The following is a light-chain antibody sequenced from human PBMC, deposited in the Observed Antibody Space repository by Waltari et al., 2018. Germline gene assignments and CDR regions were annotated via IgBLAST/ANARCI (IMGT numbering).Light chain of an antibody. CDR2: TAS. Sequence: DIQLTQSPSTLSASVGDRVTTTCRASQSITSWLAWYQQKPGKAPQLLIYTASSLESGDPSRFTRSGSGTEFTLTISSLQPDDFATYYCQQYNSYSRFTFGPGTKVDIK. J-gene: IGKJ3*01. CDR3: QQYNSYSRFT. CDR1: QSITSW. V-gene: IGKV1-5*03.